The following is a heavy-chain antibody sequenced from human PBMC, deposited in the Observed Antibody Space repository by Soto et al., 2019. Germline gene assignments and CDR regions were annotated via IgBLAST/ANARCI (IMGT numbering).Heavy chain of an antibody. Sequence: ASVKVSCKASGYTFTSYGIGWVRQAPGQGLEWMGWISAYNGNTNYAQKLQGRVTMTTDTSTSTAYMELRSLRSDDTAVYYCARDGNWNDGYYYYGMDVWGQGTTVTVSS. V-gene: IGHV1-18*04. D-gene: IGHD1-20*01. CDR2: ISAYNGNT. J-gene: IGHJ6*02. CDR1: GYTFTSYG. CDR3: ARDGNWNDGYYYYGMDV.